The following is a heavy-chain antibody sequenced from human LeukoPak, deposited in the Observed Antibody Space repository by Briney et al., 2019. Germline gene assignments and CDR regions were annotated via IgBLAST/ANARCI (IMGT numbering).Heavy chain of an antibody. CDR3: ARDRDTAMDLFDY. CDR1: GFTFSSYA. Sequence: PGGSLRLSCAASGFTFSSYAMHWVRQAPGKGLEWVAVISYDGSNKYYADSVKGRFTISRDNSKNTLYLQMNSLRAEDTAVYYCARDRDTAMDLFDYWGQGTLVTVSS. CDR2: ISYDGSNK. D-gene: IGHD5-18*01. V-gene: IGHV3-30*04. J-gene: IGHJ4*02.